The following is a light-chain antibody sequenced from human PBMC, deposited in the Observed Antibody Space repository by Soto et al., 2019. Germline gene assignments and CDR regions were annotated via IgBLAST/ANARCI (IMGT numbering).Light chain of an antibody. Sequence: EIVLTQSPGTLSLSPGERATLSCRASQTVSSNYLAWYQQKSGQAPRLLIYGASSRATGISDRFSGSGSGTDFTLKISRLEPEDFAVYYYQQYSSSRTFGQGTKVEIK. J-gene: IGKJ1*01. CDR1: QTVSSNY. CDR2: GAS. V-gene: IGKV3-20*01. CDR3: QQYSSSRT.